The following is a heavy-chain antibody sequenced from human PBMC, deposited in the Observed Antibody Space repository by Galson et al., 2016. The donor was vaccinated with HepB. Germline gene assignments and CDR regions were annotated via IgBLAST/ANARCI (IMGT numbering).Heavy chain of an antibody. J-gene: IGHJ4*02. D-gene: IGHD2-21*01. Sequence: SLRLSCAASGFPVSDNYMTWVRQAPGKGLECVAVIYLAGSTFYADSVRGRFTISRDDSANLLYPQMTSLRAENTAVYFCAGYLSRRGGIDYWGQGAPVAVSS. CDR2: IYLAGST. CDR3: AGYLSRRGGIDY. CDR1: GFPVSDNY. V-gene: IGHV3-53*01.